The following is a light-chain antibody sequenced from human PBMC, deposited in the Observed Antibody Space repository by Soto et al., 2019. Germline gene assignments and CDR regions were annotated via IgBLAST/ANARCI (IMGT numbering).Light chain of an antibody. CDR3: TATDDRLTGPV. Sequence: QSVLTQPPSASGTPGQRVTISCSGSSSNIGINTVNWYQQFPGTAPKVLIYLNDQRPSGVPDRFSGSKSGTSASLAISGLQSEDEADYYCTATDDRLTGPVFGGGTKLTVL. J-gene: IGLJ2*01. CDR1: SSNIGINT. CDR2: LND. V-gene: IGLV1-44*01.